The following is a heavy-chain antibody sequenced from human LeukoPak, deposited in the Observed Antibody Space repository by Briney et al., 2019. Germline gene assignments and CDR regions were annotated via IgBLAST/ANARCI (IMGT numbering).Heavy chain of an antibody. CDR1: GFTFSNYN. CDR3: ARARDAYYYDSSGYYHGV. CDR2: ISSSSSTI. Sequence: GGSLRLSCAASGFTFSNYNMNWVRQAPGKGLEWVSYISSSSSTIYYADSVKGRFTISRDNAKNSLYLQMNSLRAADTAVYYCARARDAYYYDSSGYYHGVWGQGTLVTVSS. D-gene: IGHD3-22*01. J-gene: IGHJ4*02. V-gene: IGHV3-48*01.